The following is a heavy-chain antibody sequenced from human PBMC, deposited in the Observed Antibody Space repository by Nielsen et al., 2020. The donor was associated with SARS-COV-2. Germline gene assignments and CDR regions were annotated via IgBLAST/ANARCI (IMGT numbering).Heavy chain of an antibody. V-gene: IGHV3-33*08. J-gene: IGHJ4*02. CDR3: AREAMVLLDY. CDR2: IWYDGSNK. CDR1: GFTFDDYA. Sequence: GKSLKLSCAASGFTFDDYAMHWVRQAPGKGLEWVAVIWYDGSNKYYADSVKGRFTISRDNSKNTLYLQMNSLRAEDTAVYYCAREAMVLLDYWGQGTLVTVSS. D-gene: IGHD4/OR15-4a*01.